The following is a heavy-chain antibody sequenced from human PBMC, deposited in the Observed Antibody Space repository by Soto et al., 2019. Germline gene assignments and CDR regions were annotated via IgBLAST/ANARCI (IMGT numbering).Heavy chain of an antibody. CDR1: GGSISSGDYY. D-gene: IGHD2-8*01. CDR3: ATDNGGIHAFDI. CDR2: IYYSGST. V-gene: IGHV4-30-4*01. Sequence: SETLSLTCTVSGGSISSGDYYWSWIRQPPGKGLEWIGYIYYSGSTYYNPSLKSRVTISVDTSKNQFSLKLSAVTAAAPAAVYCATDNGGIHAFDIWGKGTMVTVSS. J-gene: IGHJ3*02.